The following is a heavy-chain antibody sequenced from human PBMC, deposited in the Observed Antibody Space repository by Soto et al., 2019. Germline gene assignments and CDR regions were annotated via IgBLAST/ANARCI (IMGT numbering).Heavy chain of an antibody. Sequence: SETLSLTCAVYGGSFSGYYWSWIRQPPGKGLEWIGEINHSGSTNYNPSLKSRVTISVDTSKNQFSLKLSSVTAADTAVYYCARNKYYDFWSGYYLWGQGTLVTVSS. J-gene: IGHJ4*02. D-gene: IGHD3-3*01. V-gene: IGHV4-34*01. CDR3: ARNKYYDFWSGYYL. CDR2: INHSGST. CDR1: GGSFSGYY.